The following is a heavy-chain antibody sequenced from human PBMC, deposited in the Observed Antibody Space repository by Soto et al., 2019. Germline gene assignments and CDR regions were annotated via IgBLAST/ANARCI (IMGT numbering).Heavy chain of an antibody. CDR3: ARDGGPVIITFDS. V-gene: IGHV3-23*01. CDR1: GFIFSDYA. CDR2: ISGTSGRT. D-gene: IGHD3-22*01. Sequence: EVQLLESGGGLVQPGGSLRLSCAASGFIFSDYAMSWVRHVPGKGLQWVSVISGTSGRTEYADSVRGRFTISRDNSKNTLYLDIESLRADDTAVYYCARDGGPVIITFDSWSPGTLVHVSS. J-gene: IGHJ4*02.